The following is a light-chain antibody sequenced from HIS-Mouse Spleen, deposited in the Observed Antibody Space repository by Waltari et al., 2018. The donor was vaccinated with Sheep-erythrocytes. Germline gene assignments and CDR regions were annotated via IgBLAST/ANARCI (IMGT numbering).Light chain of an antibody. Sequence: QSALTQPASVSGSPGQSITISCTGTSSDVGGYNYVSWYQQHPGKAPKLMIYDVSNRPSGVSNRISGLQAEDEADYYCSSYAGSSTVVFGGGTKLTVL. CDR1: SSDVGGYNY. V-gene: IGLV2-14*03. CDR3: SSYAGSSTVV. J-gene: IGLJ2*01. CDR2: DVS.